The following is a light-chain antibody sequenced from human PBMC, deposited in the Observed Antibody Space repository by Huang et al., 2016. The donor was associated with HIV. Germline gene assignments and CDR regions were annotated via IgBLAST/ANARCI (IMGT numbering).Light chain of an antibody. J-gene: IGKJ4*01. V-gene: IGKV3-11*01. CDR1: QSVSSS. Sequence: EIVLTQSPATLSLSPGERATLSCRASQSVSSSLDWYQQKPGQAPRLLIYDASNRASCITARFSGSGSGTNFTLTISSLEPEDFAVYYCQQRINLGTFGGGTKVEIK. CDR3: QQRINLGT. CDR2: DAS.